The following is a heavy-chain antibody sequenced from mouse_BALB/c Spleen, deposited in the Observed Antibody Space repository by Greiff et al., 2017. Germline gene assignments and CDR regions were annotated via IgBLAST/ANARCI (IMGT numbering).Heavy chain of an antibody. J-gene: IGHJ1*01. CDR2: IYPYNGGT. CDR3: ARSYRYDWYFDV. D-gene: IGHD2-14*01. V-gene: IGHV1S29*02. Sequence: VQLQQSGPELVKPGASVKISCKASGYTFTDYNMHWVKQSHGKSLEWIGYIYPYNGGTGYNQKFKSKATLTVDNSSSTAYMELRSLTSEDSAVYYCARSYRYDWYFDVWGAGTTVTVSS. CDR1: GYTFTDYN.